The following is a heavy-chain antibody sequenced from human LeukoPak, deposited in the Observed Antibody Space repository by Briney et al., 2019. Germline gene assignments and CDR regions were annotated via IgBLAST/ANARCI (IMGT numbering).Heavy chain of an antibody. V-gene: IGHV4-61*02. D-gene: IGHD3-16*01. CDR1: GGSISSGSYY. J-gene: IGHJ4*02. Sequence: SEALSLTCTVSGGSISSGSYYWSWIRQPAGKGLEWIGRIYTSGSTNYNPSLKSRVTILVDTSKNQFSLKLTSVTAADTAVYYCARHEWGSYSYFDYWGQGTLVTVSS. CDR2: IYTSGST. CDR3: ARHEWGSYSYFDY.